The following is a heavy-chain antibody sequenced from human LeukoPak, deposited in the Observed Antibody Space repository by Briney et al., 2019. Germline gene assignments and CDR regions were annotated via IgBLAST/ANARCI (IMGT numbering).Heavy chain of an antibody. V-gene: IGHV3-53*01. CDR1: GLNVSSNY. D-gene: IGHD3-10*02. J-gene: IGHJ6*04. CDR3: AELGITMIGGV. Sequence: SGGSLRLSCAASGLNVSSNYMSWVRQAPGKGLEWVSVIYSGVSTNYADSVKGRVTISRDNAKNSLYLQMNSLRAEDTAVYYCAELGITMIGGVWGKGTTVTISS. CDR2: IYSGVST.